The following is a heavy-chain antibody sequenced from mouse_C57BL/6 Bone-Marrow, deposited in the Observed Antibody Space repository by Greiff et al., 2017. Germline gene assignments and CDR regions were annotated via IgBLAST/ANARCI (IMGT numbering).Heavy chain of an antibody. D-gene: IGHD1-1*01. CDR1: GYTFTSYG. J-gene: IGHJ2*01. CDR2: IYPRSGNT. V-gene: IGHV1-81*01. CDR3: ARCPLITTVVAFDY. Sequence: QVQLKESGAELARPGASVKLSCKASGYTFTSYGISWVKQRTGQGLEWIGEIYPRSGNTYYNEKFKGKATLTAAKSSSTAYMELRSLTSEDSAVFFCARCPLITTVVAFDYWGQGTTLTVSS.